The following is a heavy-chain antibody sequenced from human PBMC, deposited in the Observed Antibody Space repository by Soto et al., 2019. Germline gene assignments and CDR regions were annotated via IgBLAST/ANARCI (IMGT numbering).Heavy chain of an antibody. CDR2: ISSSGSTI. D-gene: IGHD6-19*01. CDR3: ARRYSSGWYRNGQWFDP. Sequence: PGGSLRLSCAASGFTFSDYYMSWIRQAPGKGLEWVSYISSSGSTIYYADSVKGRFTISRDNAKNSLYLQMNSLRAEDTAVYYCARRYSSGWYRNGQWFDPWGQGTLVTVSS. V-gene: IGHV3-11*01. CDR1: GFTFSDYY. J-gene: IGHJ5*02.